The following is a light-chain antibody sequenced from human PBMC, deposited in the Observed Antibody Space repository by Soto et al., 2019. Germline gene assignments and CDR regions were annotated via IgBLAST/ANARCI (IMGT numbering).Light chain of an antibody. Sequence: QSALTQPASVSGSPGQSITISCTGTSSDVGGYNYVSWYQQHPGKAPKLMIYDVSNRPSGVSNRFSGSKSGNTASLTISGLQAEDEADSYCSSSTSSSTLLYVFGTGTKLTVL. CDR1: SSDVGGYNY. CDR3: SSSTSSSTLLYV. CDR2: DVS. J-gene: IGLJ1*01. V-gene: IGLV2-14*01.